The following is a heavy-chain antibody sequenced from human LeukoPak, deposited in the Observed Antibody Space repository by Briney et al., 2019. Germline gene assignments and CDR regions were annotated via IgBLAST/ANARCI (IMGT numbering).Heavy chain of an antibody. CDR2: FDPEDGET. D-gene: IGHD2-15*01. J-gene: IGHJ6*03. CDR1: GYTLTELS. V-gene: IGHV1-24*01. Sequence: ASVKVSCKVSGYTLTELSMHWVRQAPGKGLEWMGGFDPEDGETIYAQKFQGRVTMTEDTSTDTAYMELSSLRSEDTAVYYCARDRRGGYCSGGSCYSLYYYYYYMDVWGKGTTVTVSS. CDR3: ARDRRGGYCSGGSCYSLYYYYYYMDV.